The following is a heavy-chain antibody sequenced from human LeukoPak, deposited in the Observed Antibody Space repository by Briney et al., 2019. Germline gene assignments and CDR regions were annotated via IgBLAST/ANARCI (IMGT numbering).Heavy chain of an antibody. D-gene: IGHD5-12*01. CDR3: ATLPRGPTGYVGYGGEDY. V-gene: IGHV3-23*01. Sequence: PGRSLRLSCAASGFTFGIYAMTWVRQAPGKGLQWVSAITGSGGSTYYADSVKGRFTISRDNSKNTLYLRMNGLRAEDTAVYYCATLPRGPTGYVGYGGEDYWGQGTLVTVSS. CDR2: ITGSGGST. CDR1: GFTFGIYA. J-gene: IGHJ4*02.